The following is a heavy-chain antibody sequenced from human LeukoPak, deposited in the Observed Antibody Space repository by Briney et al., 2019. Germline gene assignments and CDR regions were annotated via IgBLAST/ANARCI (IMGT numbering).Heavy chain of an antibody. CDR2: INPSGGST. V-gene: IGHV1-46*01. CDR1: GYTFTRYS. Sequence: ASVKVSCKASGYTFTRYSIYWVRQAPGQGLEWMGIINPSGGSTSYAQKFQGRVTMTRDTSTSTVYMELSSLRSEDTAVYYCARDRQLLWFGELLFLPVDYWGQGTLVTVSS. D-gene: IGHD3-10*01. CDR3: ARDRQLLWFGELLFLPVDY. J-gene: IGHJ4*02.